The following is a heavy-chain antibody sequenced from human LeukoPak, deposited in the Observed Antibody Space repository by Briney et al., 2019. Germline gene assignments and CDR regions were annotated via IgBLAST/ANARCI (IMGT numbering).Heavy chain of an antibody. CDR3: ARDKGFSRHHHFGY. Sequence: SVKVSCKASGGTFSSYAISWVRQAPGQGLEWMGRIIPILGIANYAQKFQGRVTITADKSTSTAYMELSSLRSEDTAVYYCARDKGFSRHHHFGYWGQGTLVTVSS. CDR2: IIPILGIA. V-gene: IGHV1-69*04. CDR1: GGTFSSYA. J-gene: IGHJ4*02.